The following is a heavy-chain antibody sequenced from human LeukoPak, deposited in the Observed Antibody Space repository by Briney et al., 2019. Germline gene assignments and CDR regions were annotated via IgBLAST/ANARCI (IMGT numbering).Heavy chain of an antibody. CDR1: GGSISSYY. Sequence: TSETLSLTCTVSGGSISSYYWSWIRQPPGKGLEWIGYIYYSGSTNYNPSLKSRVTISVDTSKNQFSLKLSSVTAADTAVYYCARDTVVTPFGMDVWGQGTTVTVSS. V-gene: IGHV4-59*01. D-gene: IGHD4-23*01. CDR2: IYYSGST. CDR3: ARDTVVTPFGMDV. J-gene: IGHJ6*02.